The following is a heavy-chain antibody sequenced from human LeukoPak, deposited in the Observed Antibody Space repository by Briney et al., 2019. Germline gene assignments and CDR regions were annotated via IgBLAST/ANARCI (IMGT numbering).Heavy chain of an antibody. D-gene: IGHD6-13*01. Sequence: WESLTLTCTVSGGSISSYYVSRIRQAPGKGLEWIGYIYCSGSTNYDPSLKGRFTISVDKSKNQLSLKMSSVTAEDTAVYYCVRTYSSSWYSVWTGDPDYCMDVWGQGTTVTVPS. CDR2: IYCSGST. CDR1: GGSISSYY. J-gene: IGHJ6*02. V-gene: IGHV4-59*08. CDR3: VRTYSSSWYSVWTGDPDYCMDV.